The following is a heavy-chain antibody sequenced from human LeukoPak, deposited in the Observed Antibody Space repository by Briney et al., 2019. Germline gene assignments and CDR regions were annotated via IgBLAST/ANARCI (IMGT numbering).Heavy chain of an antibody. J-gene: IGHJ4*02. D-gene: IGHD2-21*02. V-gene: IGHV3-30*04. CDR3: ARAELLSLDY. Sequence: GGSLRLSCAASGFTFSDYAMHWVRQAPGKGLEWVAVISYDGSNKYYADSVKGRFTISRDNSKNTLYLQMNSLRAEDTAVYYCARAELLSLDYWGQGTLVTVSS. CDR1: GFTFSDYA. CDR2: ISYDGSNK.